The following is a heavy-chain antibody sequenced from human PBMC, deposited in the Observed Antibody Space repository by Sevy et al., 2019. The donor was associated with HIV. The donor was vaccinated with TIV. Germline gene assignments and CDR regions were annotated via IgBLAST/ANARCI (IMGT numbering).Heavy chain of an antibody. CDR1: GYSFTSYW. V-gene: IGHV5-51*01. CDR3: ARGTTVTRIDY. D-gene: IGHD4-17*01. J-gene: IGHJ4*02. CDR2: IYPGDSHT. Sequence: GESLKISCTGSGYSFTSYWIGWVRQMPGKGLEWMGIIYPGDSHTRYSPSFQGQVTISADKSISTAYLQWSSLKASDTAMYFCARGTTVTRIDYWGQGTLVTVSS.